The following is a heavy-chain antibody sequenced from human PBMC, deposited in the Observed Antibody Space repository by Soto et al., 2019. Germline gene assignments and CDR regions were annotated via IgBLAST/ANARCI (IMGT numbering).Heavy chain of an antibody. Sequence: GGSLRLSCAASGFTFSSYSMNWVRQAPGKGLEWVSSISSSSSYIYYADSVKGRFTISRDNAKNPLYLQMNSLRAEDTAVYYCARDRKMAPTDYMDVWGKGTTVTAP. D-gene: IGHD1-26*01. CDR2: ISSSSSYI. CDR1: GFTFSSYS. J-gene: IGHJ6*03. CDR3: ARDRKMAPTDYMDV. V-gene: IGHV3-21*01.